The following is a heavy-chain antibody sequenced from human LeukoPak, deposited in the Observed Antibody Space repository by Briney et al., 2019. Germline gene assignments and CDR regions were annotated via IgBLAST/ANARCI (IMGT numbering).Heavy chain of an antibody. D-gene: IGHD4-17*01. J-gene: IGHJ5*02. CDR3: ARDDYGDYEGWFDP. CDR1: GFTFSSYG. Sequence: GGSLRLSCAASGFTFSSYGMHWVRQAPGKGLAWVAFIRHDGSNKYYADSVKGRFTISRDNSKNTLYLQMNSLRAEDTAVYYCARDDYGDYEGWFDPWGQGTLVTVSS. V-gene: IGHV3-30*02. CDR2: IRHDGSNK.